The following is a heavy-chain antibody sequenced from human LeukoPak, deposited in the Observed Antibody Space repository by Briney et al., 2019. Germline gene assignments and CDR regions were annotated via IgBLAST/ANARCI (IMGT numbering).Heavy chain of an antibody. V-gene: IGHV3-23*01. Sequence: GGSLRLSCVASGLTFSDYSINWVRQAPGKGLEWVSAISGSGGSTYYADSVEGRSTISRDNSKNTLYLQMNSLRAEDTAVYYCAKTKGATHAPADYWGQGTLVTVSS. CDR3: AKTKGATHAPADY. CDR1: GLTFSDYS. CDR2: ISGSGGST. J-gene: IGHJ4*02. D-gene: IGHD1-26*01.